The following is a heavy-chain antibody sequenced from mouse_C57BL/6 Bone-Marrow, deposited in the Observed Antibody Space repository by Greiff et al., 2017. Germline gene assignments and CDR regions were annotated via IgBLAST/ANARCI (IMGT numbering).Heavy chain of an antibody. V-gene: IGHV1-64*01. CDR3: ARGVGHFGY. CDR1: GYTFTSYW. J-gene: IGHJ2*01. Sequence: VQLQQPGAELVKPGASVKLSCKASGYTFTSYWMNWVKQRPGQGLEWIGIIHPNSGSTNYNEKFKSKATMTVDKSSSTAYMQLHSLTSEDSAVYYCARGVGHFGYWYQGNTLTVTA. CDR2: IHPNSGST.